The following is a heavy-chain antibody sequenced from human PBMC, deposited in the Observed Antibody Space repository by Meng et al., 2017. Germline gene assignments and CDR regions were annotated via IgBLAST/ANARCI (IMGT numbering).Heavy chain of an antibody. Sequence: EPGPGRLGPLGHLSLTCTVSGYTVPVGSHSCSWPRQAPGKGLEWIWYSDYGGSTSYNPSLRSRVTISVDTSNNQFSLKLSSVTAADTAVFYCARTRGDYYFDYWGQGTLVTVSS. J-gene: IGHJ4*02. CDR3: ARTRGDYYFDY. D-gene: IGHD3-16*01. V-gene: IGHV4-61*01. CDR1: GYTVPVGSHS. CDR2: SDYGGST.